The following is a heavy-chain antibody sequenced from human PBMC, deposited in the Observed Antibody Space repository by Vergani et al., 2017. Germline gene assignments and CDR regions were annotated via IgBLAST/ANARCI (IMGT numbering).Heavy chain of an antibody. D-gene: IGHD3-22*01. Sequence: QVQLQESGPGLVKPSQTLSLTCTVSGGSISSGGYYWSWIRQRPGKGLEWIGYIYYSGSTYYNPSLKSRVTISVDTSKNQCSLKLSSVTAADTAVYYCADQFLFRGYHLHWGQGTLVTVSS. CDR2: IYYSGST. CDR3: ADQFLFRGYHLH. V-gene: IGHV4-31*03. CDR1: GGSISSGGYY. J-gene: IGHJ4*02.